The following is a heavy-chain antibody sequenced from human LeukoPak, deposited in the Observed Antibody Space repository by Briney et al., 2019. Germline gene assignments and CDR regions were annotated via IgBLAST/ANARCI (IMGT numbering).Heavy chain of an antibody. CDR1: GYTFTSYY. CDR3: ARTSMAAYYFDY. CDR2: INPSGGST. J-gene: IGHJ4*02. Sequence: ASVKVSCKASGYTFTSYYMHWVRQAPGQGLEWMGIINPSGGSTSYAQKFQGRVTMTGDTSTSTVYMELSSLRSEDTAVYYCARTSMAAYYFDYWGQGTLVTVSS. D-gene: IGHD6-25*01. V-gene: IGHV1-46*01.